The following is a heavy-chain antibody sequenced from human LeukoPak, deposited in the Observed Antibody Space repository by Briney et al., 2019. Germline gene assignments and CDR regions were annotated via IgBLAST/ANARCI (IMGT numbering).Heavy chain of an antibody. CDR2: ISGNGGST. V-gene: IGHV3-64*01. J-gene: IGHJ4*02. CDR1: GSTFSTYA. CDR3: ARDRAGFWSGYLDY. D-gene: IGHD3-3*01. Sequence: QPGGSLRLSCAASGSTFSTYALHCVRQAPGKGLEYVSAISGNGGSTYYAISVKGRFAISRDNSKNTVYLQMGSLRAEDMAVYYCARDRAGFWSGYLDYWGQGTLVTVSS.